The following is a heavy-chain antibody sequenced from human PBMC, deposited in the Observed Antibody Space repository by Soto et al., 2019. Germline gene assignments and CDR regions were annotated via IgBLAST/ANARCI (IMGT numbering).Heavy chain of an antibody. Sequence: QVQLVQSGAEVKKPGSSVKVSCKASGSTFSSYAITWVRQAPGQGLEWMGGIIPIFGTANYAQKFQGRVTITADESTSTAYMELSSLRSEDTALYYCATGGSYNWNDAGSPDWGQGTLVTVSS. CDR2: IIPIFGTA. CDR1: GSTFSSYA. CDR3: ATGGSYNWNDAGSPD. D-gene: IGHD1-1*01. V-gene: IGHV1-69*12. J-gene: IGHJ4*02.